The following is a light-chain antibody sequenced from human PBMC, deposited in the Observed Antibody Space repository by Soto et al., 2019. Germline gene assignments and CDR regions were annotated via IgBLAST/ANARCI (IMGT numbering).Light chain of an antibody. CDR1: QSVSSDY. CDR2: GAS. Sequence: EIVLTHSPATLSLSPWEIATLSCRASQSVSSDYLAWYQQRPGQAPRLLSYGASTRATGIPDRFTGSGSGTDFTLTITRLEPKDFAVYYCQQYGGSVPWMFGQGTKVDIK. J-gene: IGKJ1*01. CDR3: QQYGGSVPWM. V-gene: IGKV3-20*01.